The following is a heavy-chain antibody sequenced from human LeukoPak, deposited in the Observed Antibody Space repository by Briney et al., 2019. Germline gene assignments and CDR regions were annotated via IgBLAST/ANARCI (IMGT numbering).Heavy chain of an antibody. J-gene: IGHJ5*02. CDR1: GYTFTRYG. CDR3: ARDGDYYDSSGYYYRWFDP. D-gene: IGHD3-22*01. Sequence: ASVKVSCKASGYTFTRYGISWVRQAPGQGLEWMGWVSAYNGNTNSAQKLQGRVTMTTDTSTSTAYMELRSLRSDDTAVYYCARDGDYYDSSGYYYRWFDPWGQGTLVTVSS. CDR2: VSAYNGNT. V-gene: IGHV1-18*01.